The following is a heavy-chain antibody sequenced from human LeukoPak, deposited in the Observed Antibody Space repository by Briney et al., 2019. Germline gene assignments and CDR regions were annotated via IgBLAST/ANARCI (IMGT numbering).Heavy chain of an antibody. J-gene: IGHJ6*02. V-gene: IGHV3-23*01. Sequence: GGSLRLSCAASGFTFSSYAMSWVRQAPGKGLEWVSAISGSGGSTYYADSVKGRFTISRDDSKNTLYLQMNSLRAEDTAVYYCAKGGVPYYYYGMDAWGQGTTVTVSS. CDR3: AKGGVPYYYYGMDA. D-gene: IGHD6-25*01. CDR1: GFTFSSYA. CDR2: ISGSGGST.